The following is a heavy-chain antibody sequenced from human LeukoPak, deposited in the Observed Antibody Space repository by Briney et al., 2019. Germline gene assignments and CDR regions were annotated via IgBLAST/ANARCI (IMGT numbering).Heavy chain of an antibody. D-gene: IGHD1-1*01. Sequence: SETLSLNCAVYGGSFSGYYWSWIRQPPGKGLEWIGEINHSGSTNYNPSLKSRVTISVDTSKNQFSLKLSSVTAADTAVYYCARGNMPGTTSYFDYWGQGTLVTVSS. CDR2: INHSGST. CDR1: GGSFSGYY. CDR3: ARGNMPGTTSYFDY. J-gene: IGHJ4*02. V-gene: IGHV4-34*01.